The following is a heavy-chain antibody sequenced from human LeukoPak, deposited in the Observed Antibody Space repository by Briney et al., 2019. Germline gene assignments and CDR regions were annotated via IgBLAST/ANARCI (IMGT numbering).Heavy chain of an antibody. V-gene: IGHV3-23*01. Sequence: PGASLRLSCAASGFIFSNYAMSWVRQAPGKGLEWVSAIGGRDSGTYYADSVRGRFTVSRDDPKNTLYLQMNTLRAEDTAVYYCAKWRDYDILTGYYDSDYWGQGTLVTVSS. D-gene: IGHD3-9*01. CDR2: IGGRDSGT. CDR3: AKWRDYDILTGYYDSDY. CDR1: GFIFSNYA. J-gene: IGHJ4*02.